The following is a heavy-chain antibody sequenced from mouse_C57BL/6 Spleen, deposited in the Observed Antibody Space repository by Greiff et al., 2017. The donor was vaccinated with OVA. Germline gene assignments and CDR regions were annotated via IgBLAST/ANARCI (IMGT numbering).Heavy chain of an antibody. CDR1: GYTFTDCY. CDR3: ARLNYDEDYYAMDY. CDR2: IYPGSGNT. J-gene: IGHJ4*01. Sequence: QVQLQQSGAELVRPGASVKLSCKASGYTFTDCYINWVKQRPGQGLEWIARIYPGSGNTYYNEKFKGKATLTAEKSSSTAYMQLSSLTSEDSAVYDCARLNYDEDYYAMDYWGQGTSVTVSS. D-gene: IGHD2-4*01. V-gene: IGHV1-76*01.